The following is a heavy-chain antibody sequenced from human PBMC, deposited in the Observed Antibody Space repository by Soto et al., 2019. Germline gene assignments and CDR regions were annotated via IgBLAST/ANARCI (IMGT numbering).Heavy chain of an antibody. CDR3: ARGVVRSAKGRGRWNYCGMDV. V-gene: IGHV4-30-2*01. D-gene: IGHD2-15*01. Sequence: SETLSLTCAVSGGSISSGGYSWSWIRQPPGKGLEWIGYIYHSGSTYYNPSLKSRVTISVDRSKNQFSLKLSSVTAADTAVYYCARGVVRSAKGRGRWNYCGMDVWGQGTTVTVSS. CDR1: GGSISSGGYS. J-gene: IGHJ6*02. CDR2: IYHSGST.